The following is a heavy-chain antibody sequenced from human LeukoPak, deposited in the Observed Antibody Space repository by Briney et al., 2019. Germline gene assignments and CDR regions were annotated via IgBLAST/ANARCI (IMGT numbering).Heavy chain of an antibody. J-gene: IGHJ4*02. V-gene: IGHV3-9*01. CDR2: ISWNSGSI. Sequence: GGSLRLSCAASGFTFDDYAVHWVRQAPGKGLEWVSGISWNSGSIGYADSVKGRFTISRDNAKNSLYLQMNSLRAEDTALYYCAKDMGLGESLDYWGQGTLVTVSS. CDR1: GFTFDDYA. D-gene: IGHD3-16*01. CDR3: AKDMGLGESLDY.